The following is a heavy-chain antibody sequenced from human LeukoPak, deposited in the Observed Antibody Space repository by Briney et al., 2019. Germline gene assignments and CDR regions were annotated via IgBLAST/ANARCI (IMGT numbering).Heavy chain of an antibody. CDR3: ARSGKLYSSSSSYFDY. Sequence: SETLSLTCTVSGGSISSSSYYWGWIRQPPGKGLEWIGSIYYSGSTYYDPSLKSRVTISVDTSKNQFSLKLSSVTAADTAVYYCARSGKLYSSSSSYFDYWGQGTLVTASS. V-gene: IGHV4-39*07. D-gene: IGHD6-6*01. CDR1: GGSISSSSYY. J-gene: IGHJ4*02. CDR2: IYYSGST.